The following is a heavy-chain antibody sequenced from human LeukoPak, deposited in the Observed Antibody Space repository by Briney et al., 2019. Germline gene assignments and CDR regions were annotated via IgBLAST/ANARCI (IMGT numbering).Heavy chain of an antibody. CDR3: ARGVITMFRGVIPT. D-gene: IGHD3-10*01. CDR1: RGSTISSY. CDR2: IYYSGRT. J-gene: IGHJ1*01. Sequence: KPSETLSLTCTLSRGSTISSYWCWIPQPPRKGLEYSGHIYYSGRTNYNPSLKSRVTISLGTPKNQFSLKLSSVTAPDTAVYYCARGVITMFRGVIPTWGRGTLVTVSS. V-gene: IGHV4-59*01.